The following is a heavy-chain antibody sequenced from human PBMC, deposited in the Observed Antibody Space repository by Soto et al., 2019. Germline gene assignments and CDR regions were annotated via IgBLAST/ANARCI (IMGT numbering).Heavy chain of an antibody. CDR2: ISSSSSTI. V-gene: IGHV3-48*02. J-gene: IGHJ6*02. D-gene: IGHD2-15*01. CDR1: GFTFSSYS. CDR3: AREHCSGGSCYSVSYYYYGMDV. Sequence: HPGGSLRLSCAASGFTFSSYSMNWVRQAPGKGLEWVSYISSSSSTIYYADSVKGRFTISRDNAKNSLYLQMNSLRDEDTAVYYCAREHCSGGSCYSVSYYYYGMDVWGQGTTVTVSS.